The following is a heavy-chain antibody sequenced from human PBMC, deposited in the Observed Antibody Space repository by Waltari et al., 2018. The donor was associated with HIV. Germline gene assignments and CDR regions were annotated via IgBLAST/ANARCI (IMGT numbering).Heavy chain of an antibody. CDR1: GGTFSSYA. CDR3: ARGRDYCSSTSCYLYYGMDV. CDR2: IIPILGTA. J-gene: IGHJ6*02. Sequence: QVQLVQSGAEVKKPGSSVKVSCKASGGTFSSYAISWVRQAPGQGLEWMGGIIPILGTANYAQKFQGRVTITADESTSTAYMELSSLRSEDTAVYYCARGRDYCSSTSCYLYYGMDVWGQGTTVTVSS. V-gene: IGHV1-69*01. D-gene: IGHD2-2*01.